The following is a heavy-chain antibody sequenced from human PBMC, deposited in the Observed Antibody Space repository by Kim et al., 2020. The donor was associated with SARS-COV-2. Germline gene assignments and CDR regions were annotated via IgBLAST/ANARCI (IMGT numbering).Heavy chain of an antibody. CDR3: ARTRATTRWTTFDY. D-gene: IGHD1-26*01. CDR1: GFTFSDYY. CDR2: ISSSSSYT. Sequence: GGSLRLSCAASGFTFSDYYMSWIRQAPGKGLEWVSYISSSSSYTNYADSVKGRFTISRDNAKNSLYLQMNSLRAEDTAVYYCARTRATTRWTTFDYWGQGTLVTVSS. V-gene: IGHV3-11*03. J-gene: IGHJ4*02.